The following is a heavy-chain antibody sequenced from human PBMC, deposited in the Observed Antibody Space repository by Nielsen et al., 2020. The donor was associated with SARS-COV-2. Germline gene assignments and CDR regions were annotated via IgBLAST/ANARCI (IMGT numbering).Heavy chain of an antibody. CDR2: FDPEDGET. CDR3: ARAGGYCSSTSCYYYYYYYMDV. CDR1: GYTLTELS. J-gene: IGHJ6*03. D-gene: IGHD2-2*01. Sequence: ASVKVSCKVSGYTLTELSMHWVRQAPGKGLEWMGGFDPEDGETIYAQKFQGRVTMTRDTSTSTVYMELSSLRSEDTAVYYCARAGGYCSSTSCYYYYYYYMDVWGKGTTVTVSS. V-gene: IGHV1-24*01.